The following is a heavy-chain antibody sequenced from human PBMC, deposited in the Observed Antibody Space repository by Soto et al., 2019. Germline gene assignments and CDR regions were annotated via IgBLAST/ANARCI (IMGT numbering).Heavy chain of an antibody. J-gene: IGHJ4*02. CDR1: GFIFSNAW. D-gene: IGHD4-17*01. Sequence: EVQLVESGGGLVKPGGSLRLSCAVSGFIFSNAWMNWVRQTPGKGLEWVGRMKGKTDGGTTDYAELVKGRFTISGDDSKNTVFLQMNSLETEDTAVYYCATSGTMVYGDSTRPHFDYWGQGTLVTVSS. CDR2: MKGKTDGGTT. V-gene: IGHV3-15*07. CDR3: ATSGTMVYGDSTRPHFDY.